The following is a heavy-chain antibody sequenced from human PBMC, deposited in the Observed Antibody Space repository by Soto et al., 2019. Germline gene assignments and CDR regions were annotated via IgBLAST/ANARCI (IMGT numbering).Heavy chain of an antibody. Sequence: SETLSLTCDVSGDSFSCYVCNWLRQPPGKGLEWIGEISQVGRARYNPSLETRITISVDTSKTQFSLNLTSVTDADTAVYYCARGYGYFRQWGQGALVTVPQ. CDR1: GDSFSCYV. D-gene: IGHD4-17*01. CDR3: ARGYGYFRQ. V-gene: IGHV4-34*01. J-gene: IGHJ4*02. CDR2: ISQVGRA.